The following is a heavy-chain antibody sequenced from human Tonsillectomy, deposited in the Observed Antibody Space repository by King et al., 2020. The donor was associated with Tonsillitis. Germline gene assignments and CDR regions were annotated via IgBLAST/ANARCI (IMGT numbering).Heavy chain of an antibody. V-gene: IGHV4-34*01. CDR3: ARAAGFSGYDYDY. J-gene: IGHJ4*02. D-gene: IGHD5-12*01. CDR1: GGSLSGYY. Sequence: VQLQQWGAGRLKPSETLSLTCAVYGGSLSGYYWSWIRQPPGKGLEWIGAINHSGSTNYNPSLKSRVTISVDTSKNLFSLKVTSVTAADTAVYYCARAAGFSGYDYDYWGQGTLVTVSS. CDR2: INHSGST.